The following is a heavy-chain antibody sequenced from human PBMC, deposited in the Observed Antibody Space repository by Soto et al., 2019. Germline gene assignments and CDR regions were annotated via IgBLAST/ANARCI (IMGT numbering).Heavy chain of an antibody. D-gene: IGHD3-9*01. Sequence: SETLSLTCTVSGGSISSSSYYWGWIRQPPGKGLEWIGSIYYSGSTYYNPSLKSRVTISVDTSKNQFSLKLSSVTAADTAVYYCAREYYAVLNGYYGGRWFDPWGQGTMVTVSS. V-gene: IGHV4-39*01. J-gene: IGHJ5*02. CDR2: IYYSGST. CDR3: AREYYAVLNGYYGGRWFDP. CDR1: GGSISSSSYY.